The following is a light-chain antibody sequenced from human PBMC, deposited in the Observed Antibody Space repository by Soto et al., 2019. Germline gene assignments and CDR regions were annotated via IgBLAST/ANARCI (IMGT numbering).Light chain of an antibody. CDR2: KAS. V-gene: IGKV1-5*03. CDR3: QQYNSYRA. Sequence: DIQMTQYTSSLSASVGDRVTITCRASQSIDTWLAWHQQKPGKAPKLLISKASNLENGVPSRFSGSGSGTEFTLTISSLQPDDFATYYCQQYNSYRAFGQGTKVDIK. CDR1: QSIDTW. J-gene: IGKJ1*01.